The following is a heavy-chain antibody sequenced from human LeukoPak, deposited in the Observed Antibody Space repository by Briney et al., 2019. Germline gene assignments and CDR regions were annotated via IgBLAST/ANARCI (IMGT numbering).Heavy chain of an antibody. CDR1: GFSFSSYW. D-gene: IGHD3-22*01. CDR3: AKDYYYDSSGYYYYYMDV. J-gene: IGHJ6*03. Sequence: GGSLRLSCAAFGFSFSSYWLSWVRQAPGKGREWVAFLRYDGSNKYYADSVQGRFTISRDNSKKTLYLQMNSLRAEDTAVYYCAKDYYYDSSGYYYYYMDVWGKGTTVTVSS. CDR2: LRYDGSNK. V-gene: IGHV3-30*02.